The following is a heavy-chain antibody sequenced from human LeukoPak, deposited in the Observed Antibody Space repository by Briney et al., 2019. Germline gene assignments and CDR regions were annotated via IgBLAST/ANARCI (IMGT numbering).Heavy chain of an antibody. D-gene: IGHD3-10*01. CDR2: ISSDGTNT. Sequence: GGSLRLSCAASGFTFSSHWMHWVRHAPGKGLVWVSRISSDGTNTNYADSVKGRFTISRDNAKNTLYLQMNSLRVEDTAVYYCTRGPPDGSGNYYPGDFWGQGTLVTVSS. V-gene: IGHV3-74*01. CDR1: GFTFSSHW. J-gene: IGHJ4*02. CDR3: TRGPPDGSGNYYPGDF.